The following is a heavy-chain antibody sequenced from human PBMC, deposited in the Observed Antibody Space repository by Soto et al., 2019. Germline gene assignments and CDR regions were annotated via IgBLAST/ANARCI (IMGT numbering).Heavy chain of an antibody. D-gene: IGHD3-9*01. Sequence: GGSLRLSCAASGFTFSNAWMNWVRQAPGKGLEWVGRIKSKTDGGTTDYAAPVKGRFTISRDDSKNMLYLQMNSLKTEDTAVYYCTTVSPDPYYDILTGYYGWAVGGMDVWGQGTTVTVSS. CDR3: TTVSPDPYYDILTGYYGWAVGGMDV. CDR2: IKSKTDGGTT. J-gene: IGHJ6*02. V-gene: IGHV3-15*07. CDR1: GFTFSNAW.